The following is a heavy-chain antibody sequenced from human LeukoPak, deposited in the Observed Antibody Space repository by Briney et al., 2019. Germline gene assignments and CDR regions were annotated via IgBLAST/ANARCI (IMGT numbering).Heavy chain of an antibody. CDR1: GGSFSDYY. CDR2: INLRGST. D-gene: IGHD2-2*01. V-gene: IGHV4-34*01. J-gene: IGHJ5*02. Sequence: PSETLSLTCALFGGSFSDYYWSWIRQPPGKGLEWIGEINLRGSTNYNPSLKSRVTISVDTSKNQFSLKLTSVTAADTAIFYCARGLGQLDPWGQGTLVTVSS. CDR3: ARGLGQLDP.